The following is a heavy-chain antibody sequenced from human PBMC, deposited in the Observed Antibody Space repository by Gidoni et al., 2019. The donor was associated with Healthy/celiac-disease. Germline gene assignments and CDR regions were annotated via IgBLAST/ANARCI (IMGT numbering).Heavy chain of an antibody. J-gene: IGHJ6*02. CDR2: IWYDGSNK. CDR1: GFTFSSYG. CDR3: ARDVARSGVGRWDFWSGYLHGMDV. V-gene: IGHV3-33*01. Sequence: QVQLVESGGGVVQPGRSLRLSCAASGFTFSSYGMHWVRQAPGKGLEWVAVIWYDGSNKYYADSVKGRFTISRDNSKNTLYLQMNSLRAEDTAVYYCARDVARSGVGRWDFWSGYLHGMDVWGQGTTVTVSS. D-gene: IGHD3-3*01.